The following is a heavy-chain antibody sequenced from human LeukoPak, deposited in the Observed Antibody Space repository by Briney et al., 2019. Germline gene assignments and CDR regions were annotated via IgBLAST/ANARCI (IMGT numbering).Heavy chain of an antibody. CDR1: GGSISSGNYY. CDR3: ARESIAVAGTHIHNWFDP. J-gene: IGHJ5*02. V-gene: IGHV4-39*07. CDR2: INHSGST. Sequence: SSETLSLTCTVSGGSISSGNYYWSWVRQPPGKVLELIGEINHSGSTNYNPSLKSRVTISVDTSKNQFSLKLSSVTAADTAVYYCARESIAVAGTHIHNWFDPWGQGTLVTVSS. D-gene: IGHD6-19*01.